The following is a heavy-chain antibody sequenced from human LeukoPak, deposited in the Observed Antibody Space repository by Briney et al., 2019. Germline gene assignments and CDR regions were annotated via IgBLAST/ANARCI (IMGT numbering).Heavy chain of an antibody. V-gene: IGHV3-49*03. D-gene: IGHD3-3*01. CDR1: GFMFGDYP. J-gene: IGHJ4*02. Sequence: GGSLRLSCTTSGFMFGDYPMSWFRQAPGEGLEWVGFIRSKAYGETTEYAASVKGRFTISRDDSKSIAYLQMYSLKSEDTAVYYCSRGSDTIFGVSRDGFDYWGQGTLVTVSS. CDR2: IRSKAYGETT. CDR3: SRGSDTIFGVSRDGFDY.